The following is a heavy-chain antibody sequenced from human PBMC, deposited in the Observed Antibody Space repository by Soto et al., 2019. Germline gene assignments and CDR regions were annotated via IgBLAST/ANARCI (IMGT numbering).Heavy chain of an antibody. CDR2: IYYSGST. V-gene: IGHV4-39*01. D-gene: IGHD3-3*01. CDR3: ARRWSTIFGVVTQSNWFDP. CDR1: GGSISSSSYY. J-gene: IGHJ5*02. Sequence: SETLSLTCTVSGGSISSSSYYWGWIRQPPGKGLEWIGSIYYSGSTYYNPSLKSRVTISVDTSKNQFSLKLSSVTAADTAVYYFARRWSTIFGVVTQSNWFDPWGQGTLVTVSS.